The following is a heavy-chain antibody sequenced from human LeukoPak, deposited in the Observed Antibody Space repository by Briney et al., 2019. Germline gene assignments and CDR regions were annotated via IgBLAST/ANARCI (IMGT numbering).Heavy chain of an antibody. CDR3: ARVGVGAMAHYFDY. Sequence: ASVKVSCKASGGTFSSYAISWVRQAPGQGLEWMGGIIPIFGTANYAQKFQGRVTITTDESTSTAYMELSSLRSEDTAVYYCARVGVGAMAHYFDYWGQGTLVTVSS. D-gene: IGHD1-26*01. J-gene: IGHJ4*02. CDR2: IIPIFGTA. CDR1: GGTFSSYA. V-gene: IGHV1-69*05.